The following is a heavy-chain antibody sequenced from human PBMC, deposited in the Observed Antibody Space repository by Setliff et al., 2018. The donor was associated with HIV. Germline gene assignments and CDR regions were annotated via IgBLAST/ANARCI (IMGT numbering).Heavy chain of an antibody. J-gene: IGHJ2*01. D-gene: IGHD3-10*01. CDR1: GYSISSSYW. CDR2: IYKGGTT. CDR3: ARSALWFGEADWYFDL. Sequence: SETLSLTCAVSGYSISSSYWWGWIRQPPGKGLEWIGWIGYIYKGGTTYYNPSLKSRVTMSADASKNQFSLKLRSVTAVDTAVYYCARSALWFGEADWYFDLWGRGTLVTVSS. V-gene: IGHV4-28*01.